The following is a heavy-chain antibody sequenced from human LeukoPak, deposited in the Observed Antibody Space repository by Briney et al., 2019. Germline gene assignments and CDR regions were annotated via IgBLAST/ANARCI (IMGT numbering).Heavy chain of an antibody. D-gene: IGHD6-19*01. V-gene: IGHV7-4-1*02. CDR2: INTKTGNP. Sequence: ASVTVSCTASGYTFTGHAMNWVRQAPGQGPEWMGYINTKTGNPTYAQGFTGRFVFSLDTSVSTAYLQISSLKPEDTGVYYCAKGGWVAVTGMDSWGQGTLVTVSS. CDR1: GYTFTGHA. J-gene: IGHJ4*02. CDR3: AKGGWVAVTGMDS.